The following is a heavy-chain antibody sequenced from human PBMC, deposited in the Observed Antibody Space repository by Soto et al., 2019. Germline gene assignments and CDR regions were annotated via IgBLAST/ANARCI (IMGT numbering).Heavy chain of an antibody. D-gene: IGHD3-3*01. J-gene: IGHJ6*02. CDR3: ARGGFGAITIFGVVIHQANYYGMDV. CDR1: GGSISSGGYY. Sequence: SETLSLTCSVSGGSISSGGYYWSWIRQPPGKGLEWIGYIYYSGSTYYNPSLKSRVTISVDTSKNQFSLKLSSVTAADTAVYYCARGGFGAITIFGVVIHQANYYGMDVWGQGTTVTVSS. CDR2: IYYSGST. V-gene: IGHV4-30-4*01.